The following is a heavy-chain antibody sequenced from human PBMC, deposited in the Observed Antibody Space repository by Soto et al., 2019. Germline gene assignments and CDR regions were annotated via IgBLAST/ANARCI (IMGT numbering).Heavy chain of an antibody. CDR2: IYYSGST. J-gene: IGHJ4*02. Sequence: TSETLSLTCTVSGGSISSGGYYWSWIRQHPGKGLEWIGYIYYSGSTYYNPSLKSRVTISVDTSKNQFSLKLSSVTAADTAVYYCARDYGEVVNDYSGQGTLVTVSS. CDR3: ARDYGEVVNDY. V-gene: IGHV4-31*03. D-gene: IGHD4-17*01. CDR1: GGSISSGGYY.